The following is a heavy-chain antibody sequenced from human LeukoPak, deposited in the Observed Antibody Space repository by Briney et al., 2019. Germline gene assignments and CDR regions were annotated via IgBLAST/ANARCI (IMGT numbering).Heavy chain of an antibody. D-gene: IGHD6-13*01. V-gene: IGHV4-61*08. CDR2: IYYSGGT. Sequence: NPSETLSLTCTVSGASVGSAGYYWSWIRQPPGKGLEWIGYIYYSGGTSYNPSLKSRLTISVDTSKNQFSLKLSSVTAADTAVYYCARRAMDSSSWYPYHFDSWGPGTLVTVSS. CDR1: GASVGSAGYY. CDR3: ARRAMDSSSWYPYHFDS. J-gene: IGHJ4*02.